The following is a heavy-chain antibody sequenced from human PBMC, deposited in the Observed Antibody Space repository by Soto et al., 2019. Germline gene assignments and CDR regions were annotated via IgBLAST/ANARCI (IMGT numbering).Heavy chain of an antibody. CDR3: ARDLGGWPDY. V-gene: IGHV1-3*01. CDR2: INAGNGNT. CDR1: GGTFGNSA. D-gene: IGHD2-15*01. Sequence: ASVKVSCKASGGTFGNSAISWVRQAPGQGLEWMGWINAGNGNTKYSQKFQGRVTITRDTSASTAYMELSSLRSEDTAVYYCARDLGGWPDYWGQGTLVTVSS. J-gene: IGHJ4*02.